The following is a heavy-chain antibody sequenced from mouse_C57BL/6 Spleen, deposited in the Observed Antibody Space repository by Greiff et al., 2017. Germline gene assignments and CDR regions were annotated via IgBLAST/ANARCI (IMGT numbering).Heavy chain of an antibody. CDR3: ARSGYTLYYFDY. D-gene: IGHD2-2*01. CDR1: GFTFTDYY. J-gene: IGHJ2*01. CDR2: IRNKANGYTT. V-gene: IGHV7-3*01. Sequence: DVQLVESGGGLVQPGGSLSLSCAASGFTFTDYYMSWVRQPPGKALEWLGFIRNKANGYTTEYSASVKGRFTISRDNSQSILYLQMNALRAEDSATYYCARSGYTLYYFDYWGQGTTLTVSS.